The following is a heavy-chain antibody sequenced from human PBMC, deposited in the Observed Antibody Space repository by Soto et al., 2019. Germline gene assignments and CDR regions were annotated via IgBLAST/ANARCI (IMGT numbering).Heavy chain of an antibody. J-gene: IGHJ6*02. CDR2: IHNSGSP. Sequence: PSETLSLTCSVSCASIYNGGYFWSWIRQSPGKGLEWIGHIHNSGSPYNNPSLKSRVTISADTSMNQFSLALTSVTAADTAMYYCAKDPIAEAGPAGRYGMYVWGQGTTVTVS. CDR3: AKDPIAEAGPAGRYGMYV. CDR1: CASIYNGGYF. D-gene: IGHD6-19*01. V-gene: IGHV4-30-4*01.